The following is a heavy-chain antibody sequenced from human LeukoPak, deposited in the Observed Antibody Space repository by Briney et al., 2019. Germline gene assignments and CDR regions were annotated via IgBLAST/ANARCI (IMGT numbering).Heavy chain of an antibody. V-gene: IGHV3-23*01. J-gene: IGHJ6*03. Sequence: GGSLRLSCAASGFTFSSYAMSWVRQAPGKGLEWVSAISGSGGSTYYADSVKGRFTISRDNSKNTLYLQMNSLRAEDTAVYYCARQHGSYFYYYVDVWGSGTTVTVSS. CDR3: ARQHGSYFYYYVDV. CDR1: GFTFSSYA. D-gene: IGHD1-1*01. CDR2: ISGSGGST.